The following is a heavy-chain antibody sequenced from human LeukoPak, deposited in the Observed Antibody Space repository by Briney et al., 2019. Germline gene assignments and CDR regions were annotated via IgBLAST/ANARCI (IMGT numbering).Heavy chain of an antibody. J-gene: IGHJ4*02. Sequence: GGSLRLSCAASGFTFSSYAMHWVRQAPGKGLECVAVISYDGSNKYYADSVEGRFTISRDNSKDTLYLQMNSLRAEDTAVYYCARGVGGRYYFDYWGQGTLVTVSS. CDR2: ISYDGSNK. D-gene: IGHD1-26*01. CDR1: GFTFSSYA. V-gene: IGHV3-30-3*01. CDR3: ARGVGGRYYFDY.